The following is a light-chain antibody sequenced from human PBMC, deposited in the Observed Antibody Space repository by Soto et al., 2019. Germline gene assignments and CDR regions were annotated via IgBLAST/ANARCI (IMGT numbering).Light chain of an antibody. CDR1: SSNIGPGYD. Sequence: QSVLTQPPSVSGAPGQRVTISCTGSSSNIGPGYDVHWYQQLPGTAPKLLIYNNNQRPSGVPDRFSGSKSGTSASLAITGLRSDDEADYYCATWDDDLYTPIIGGGTKVTVL. CDR2: NNN. CDR3: ATWDDDLYTPI. V-gene: IGLV1-40*01. J-gene: IGLJ2*01.